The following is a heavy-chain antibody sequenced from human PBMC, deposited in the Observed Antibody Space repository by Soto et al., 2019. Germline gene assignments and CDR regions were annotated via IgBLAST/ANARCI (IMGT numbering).Heavy chain of an antibody. CDR2: ISYDGSNK. CDR3: AKSIGSRDYYYGMDV. D-gene: IGHD2-2*01. CDR1: VFTCSSYG. J-gene: IGHJ6*02. V-gene: IGHV3-30*18. Sequence: GGPLRLSCAASVFTCSSYGMHWVRQAPGKGLEWVAVISYDGSNKYYADSVKGRFTISRDNSKNTLYLQMNSLRAEDTAVYYCAKSIGSRDYYYGMDVWGQGTTVTVSS.